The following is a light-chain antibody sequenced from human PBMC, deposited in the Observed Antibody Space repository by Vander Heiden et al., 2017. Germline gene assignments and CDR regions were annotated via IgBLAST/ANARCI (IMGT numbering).Light chain of an antibody. CDR1: QSISSY. Sequence: DIQMTQSPSSLSASVGDRVTITCRASQSISSYLNWYQQKPGKAPKLLIYAASSLQSGVPSRFSGSGSGTDFTLTISSLQPEDFATYYCQQGYSTPTTFGQGTKVEIK. CDR2: AAS. J-gene: IGKJ1*01. V-gene: IGKV1-39*01. CDR3: QQGYSTPTT.